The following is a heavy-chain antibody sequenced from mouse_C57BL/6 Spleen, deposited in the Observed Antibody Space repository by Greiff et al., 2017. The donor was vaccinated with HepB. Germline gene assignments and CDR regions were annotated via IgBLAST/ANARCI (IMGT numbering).Heavy chain of an antibody. CDR2: IYPGDGDT. J-gene: IGHJ4*01. V-gene: IGHV1-82*01. D-gene: IGHD2-5*01. Sequence: VKVVESGPELVKPGASVKISCKASGYAFSSSWMNWVKQRPGKGLEWIGRIYPGDGDTNYNGKFKGKATLTADKSSSTAYMQLSSLTSEDSAVYFGARENSNPYYAMDYWGQGTSVTVSS. CDR3: ARENSNPYYAMDY. CDR1: GYAFSSSW.